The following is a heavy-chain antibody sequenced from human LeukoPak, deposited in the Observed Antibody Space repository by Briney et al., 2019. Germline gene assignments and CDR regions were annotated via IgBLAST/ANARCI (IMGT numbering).Heavy chain of an antibody. CDR1: GFTFSSYD. CDR3: ARSGPQDAFDI. V-gene: IGHV3-13*01. D-gene: IGHD3-10*01. CDR2: IGTAGDT. J-gene: IGHJ3*02. Sequence: GGSLRLSCAASGFTFSSYDMHWVRQATGKGLEWVSAIGTAGDTYYPGSVKGRFTISRENAKNSLYLQMNSLRAGDTAVYYCARSGPQDAFDIWGQGTMVTVSS.